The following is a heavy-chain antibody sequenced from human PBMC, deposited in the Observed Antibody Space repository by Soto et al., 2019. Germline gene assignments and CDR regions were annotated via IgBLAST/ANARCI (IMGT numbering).Heavy chain of an antibody. V-gene: IGHV5-51*01. CDR2: IFPDDSDT. J-gene: IGHJ4*02. Sequence: PGESLKISCKASGYSITSYWIAWVRQMPGQGLEWMGIIFPDDSDTRYSPSFQGQVTISADKSISTAYVQWSSPKASDTAMYYCTRGGVATRTFDYWGQGTLVTVSS. CDR1: GYSITSYW. D-gene: IGHD3-3*01. CDR3: TRGGVATRTFDY.